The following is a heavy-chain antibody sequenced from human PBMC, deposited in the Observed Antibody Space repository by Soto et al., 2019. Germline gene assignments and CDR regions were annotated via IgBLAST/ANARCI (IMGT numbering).Heavy chain of an antibody. Sequence: PGGSLRLSCAASGFTFSDVWMSWVRQAPGKGLQWVGRIKSKTAGGITDYAAPVKGRFSIARDDSKSMLYLQMNSLKSEDTAVYYCSTEGGGTGGAFKMWGQGTLVTVS. D-gene: IGHD2-15*01. CDR2: IKSKTAGGIT. V-gene: IGHV3-15*01. CDR1: GFTFSDVW. J-gene: IGHJ3*02. CDR3: STEGGGTGGAFKM.